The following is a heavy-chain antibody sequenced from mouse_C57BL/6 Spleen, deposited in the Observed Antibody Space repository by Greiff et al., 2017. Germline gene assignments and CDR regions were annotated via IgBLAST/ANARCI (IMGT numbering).Heavy chain of an antibody. V-gene: IGHV5-9-1*02. J-gene: IGHJ3*01. Sequence: EVLLVESGDGLVKPGGSLKLSCAASGFTFSSYAMSWVRQTPEQRLEWVAYIGSGGDYIYYADTVKGRFTISRDNARNTLYLQMSSLKSEDTAMYYCTRDSSGGEDFAYWGQGTLVTVSA. CDR2: IGSGGDYI. CDR3: TRDSSGGEDFAY. CDR1: GFTFSSYA. D-gene: IGHD3-2*02.